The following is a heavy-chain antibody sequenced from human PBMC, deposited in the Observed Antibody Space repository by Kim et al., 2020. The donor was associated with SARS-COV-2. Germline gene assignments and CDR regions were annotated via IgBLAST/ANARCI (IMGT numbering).Heavy chain of an antibody. CDR3: TTPMNPDY. CDR1: GFAFSTFG. D-gene: IGHD3-22*01. CDR2: IKRKTDGGTT. V-gene: IGHV3-15*01. Sequence: GGSLRLSCAAFGFAFSTFGMNWGRQDPGKGREWVGRIKRKTDGGTTDYAAPVKGRFTISRDDSKKTLYLQMNSLKTEDTAVYYCTTPMNPDYWGHGTLVTVSS. J-gene: IGHJ4*01.